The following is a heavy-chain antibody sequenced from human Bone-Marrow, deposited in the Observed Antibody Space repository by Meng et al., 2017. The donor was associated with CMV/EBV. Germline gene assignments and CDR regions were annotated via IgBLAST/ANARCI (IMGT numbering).Heavy chain of an antibody. J-gene: IGHJ6*02. V-gene: IGHV4-39*01. D-gene: IGHD6-6*01. CDR3: ARHAYSTSSPYYYYGLDV. CDR1: GDSINSKIYY. CDR2: VSYSGST. Sequence: SETLSLTCTVSGDSINSKIYYWGWVRQPPGKGLEWIGSVSYSGSTQYNPSLKSRVTISVDTSKNHFSLKLGSVTAADTAIYYCARHAYSTSSPYYYYGLDVWGQGTTVTVSS.